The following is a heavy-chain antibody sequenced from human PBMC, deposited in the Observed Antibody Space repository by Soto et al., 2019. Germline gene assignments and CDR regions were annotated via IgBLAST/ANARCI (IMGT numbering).Heavy chain of an antibody. D-gene: IGHD2-15*01. CDR3: ARWVEVSLDYFDS. J-gene: IGHJ4*02. CDR2: VHHSGRT. Sequence: SETLSLTCTVSGDSMSSSNWWNWVRQPPGKGLEWIGEVHHSGRTNYNPSLKSRVTISVDTSQNRFSLNLSSVTAADTAVYYCARWVEVSLDYFDSWGQGTPVTVSS. V-gene: IGHV4-4*02. CDR1: GDSMSSSNW.